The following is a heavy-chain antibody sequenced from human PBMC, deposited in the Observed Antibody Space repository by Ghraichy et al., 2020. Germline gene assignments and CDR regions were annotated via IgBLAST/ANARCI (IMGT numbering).Heavy chain of an antibody. CDR1: GYTFTSYY. J-gene: IGHJ4*02. D-gene: IGHD6-13*01. CDR2: INPSGGST. CDR3: ARDLLSAPASIAAAGTFDY. Sequence: ASVKVSCKASGYTFTSYYMHWVRQAPGQGLEWMGIINPSGGSTSYAQKFQGRVTMTRDTSTSTVYMELSSLRSEDTAVYYCARDLLSAPASIAAAGTFDYWGQGTLVTVSS. V-gene: IGHV1-46*01.